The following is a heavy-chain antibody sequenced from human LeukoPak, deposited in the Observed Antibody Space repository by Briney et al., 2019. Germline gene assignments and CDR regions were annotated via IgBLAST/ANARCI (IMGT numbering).Heavy chain of an antibody. Sequence: SETLSLTCTVSGGSISSGSYYWSWIRQPAGKGLEWIGRIYTSGSTNYNPSLKSRVTISVDTSKNQFSLKLSSVTAADTAVYYCARDLYYYDSSGYRPGLIAAFDIWGQGTMVTVSS. CDR1: GGSISSGSYY. J-gene: IGHJ3*02. CDR2: IYTSGST. V-gene: IGHV4-61*02. CDR3: ARDLYYYDSSGYRPGLIAAFDI. D-gene: IGHD3-22*01.